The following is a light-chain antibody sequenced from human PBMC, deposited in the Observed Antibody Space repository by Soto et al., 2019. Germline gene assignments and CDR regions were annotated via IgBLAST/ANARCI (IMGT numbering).Light chain of an antibody. V-gene: IGKV1-27*01. J-gene: IGKJ4*01. CDR2: AAS. Sequence: DIQMTQSPSSLSASVGDRVTITCRASQAIYNYLAWYQPKPGKVPTLLISAASTLQSGVPSRFSGRGSGTDFTLTISSLQPEDVATYYCQKFSAVPTFGGGTKVEI. CDR1: QAIYNY. CDR3: QKFSAVPT.